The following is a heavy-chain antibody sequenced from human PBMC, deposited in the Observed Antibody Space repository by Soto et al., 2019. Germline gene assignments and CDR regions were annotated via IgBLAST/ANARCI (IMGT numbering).Heavy chain of an antibody. Sequence: ASVKVSCKASGGTFSSYAISWVRQAPGQGLEWMGGIIPIFGTANYAKKFQGRVTITADESTSTAYMELSSLRSEATAVYYCAREGHSGGYYGFDYWGQGTLVTVSS. J-gene: IGHJ4*02. CDR3: AREGHSGGYYGFDY. V-gene: IGHV1-69*13. CDR1: GGTFSSYA. CDR2: IIPIFGTA. D-gene: IGHD1-26*01.